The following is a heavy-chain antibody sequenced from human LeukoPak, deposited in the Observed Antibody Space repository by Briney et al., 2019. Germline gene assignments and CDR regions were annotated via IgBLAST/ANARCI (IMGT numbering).Heavy chain of an antibody. CDR3: ATSLGESTFET. CDR2: IWYDGSNK. V-gene: IGHV3-33*01. D-gene: IGHD3-3*02. J-gene: IGHJ5*02. Sequence: GGSLRLSCAASGFKFRSYGMHWVRQAPGKGLEWVAVIWYDGSNKYYADSVEGRFTISRDNSKNTLYVQMNSLRVEDTAVYYCATSLGESTFETWGQGTLVTVSS. CDR1: GFKFRSYG.